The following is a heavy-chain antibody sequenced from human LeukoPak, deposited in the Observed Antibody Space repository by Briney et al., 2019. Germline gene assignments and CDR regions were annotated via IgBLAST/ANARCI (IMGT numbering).Heavy chain of an antibody. D-gene: IGHD1-26*01. CDR2: TYYRSKWYN. V-gene: IGHV6-1*01. J-gene: IGHJ4*02. Sequence: SQTLSLTCAISGDSVSINSAAWNWIRQSPSRGLEWLTRTYYRSKWYNADAVSVKSRITNNSETSKNQFSLQLSSVTPEDSAVDYCAREAASTFDYWGQGILVTVSS. CDR3: AREAASTFDY. CDR1: GDSVSINSAA.